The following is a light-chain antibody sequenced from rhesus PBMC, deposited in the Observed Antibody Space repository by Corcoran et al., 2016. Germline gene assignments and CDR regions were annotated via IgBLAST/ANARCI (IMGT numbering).Light chain of an antibody. CDR2: KAS. Sequence: DIQMTQSPSSLSASVGDRVTITCRASENVNHYLNWYQQKPGKAPKLLIYKASTLQSGVPSRFSGSGSGTDYTFTISSLQPEDVATYYCQHGYGTPFTFGPGTKLDIK. CDR1: ENVNHY. CDR3: QHGYGTPFT. J-gene: IGKJ3*01. V-gene: IGKV1-74*01.